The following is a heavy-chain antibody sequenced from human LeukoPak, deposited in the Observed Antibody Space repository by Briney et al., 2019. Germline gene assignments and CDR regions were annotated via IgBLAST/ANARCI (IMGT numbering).Heavy chain of an antibody. D-gene: IGHD3-3*01. J-gene: IGHJ4*02. CDR1: GGSFSSYY. V-gene: IGHV4-39*01. CDR3: GTIFGVVSLDY. CDR2: IYYSGST. Sequence: SETLSLTCAVYGGSFSSYYWGWIRQPPGKGLEWIGSIYYSGSTYYNPSLKSRVTISVDTSKNQFSLKLSSVTAADTAVYYCGTIFGVVSLDYWGQGTLVTVSS.